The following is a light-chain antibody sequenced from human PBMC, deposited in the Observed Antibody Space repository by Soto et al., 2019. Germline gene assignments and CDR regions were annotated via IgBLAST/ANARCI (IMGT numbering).Light chain of an antibody. V-gene: IGKV1-9*01. CDR3: QQVNSYPRA. CDR2: AAS. Sequence: DIQLTQSPSFLSASVGDRVTITCRASQGISSYLAWYQQKPGKAPKLLIYAASTLQYGVPSRFSGSESGTEFTLTISSLQPEDVATDYCQQVNSYPRAFGQGTNVEI. J-gene: IGKJ1*01. CDR1: QGISSY.